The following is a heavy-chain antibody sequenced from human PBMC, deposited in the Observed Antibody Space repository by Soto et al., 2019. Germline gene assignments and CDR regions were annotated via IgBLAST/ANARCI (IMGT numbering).Heavy chain of an antibody. V-gene: IGHV3-15*01. CDR2: IKSKTDGGTI. D-gene: IGHD3-9*01. Sequence: EVQLVESGGGLVKPGGSLRLSCAASGFTFSNAWMSWVRQAPGKGLEWVGRIKSKTDGGTIDYAAPVKGRFTISRDDSKNTLYLQMNSLKTEDTAVYYCTTGGRVRYFDWLSNEGEDYYYYGMDVWGQGTTVTVSS. CDR3: TTGGRVRYFDWLSNEGEDYYYYGMDV. CDR1: GFTFSNAW. J-gene: IGHJ6*02.